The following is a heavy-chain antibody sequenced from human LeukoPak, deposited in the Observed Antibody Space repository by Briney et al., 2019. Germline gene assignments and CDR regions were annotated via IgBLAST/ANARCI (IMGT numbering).Heavy chain of an antibody. CDR3: ARDGGSKPDYGGNYWFDP. CDR2: IYTSGST. CDR1: GGSISSGSYY. V-gene: IGHV4-61*02. Sequence: SQTLSLTCTVSGGSISSGSYYWSWIRQPAGKGLEWIGRIYTSGSTNYNPSLKSRVTISADTSKNQSSLKLSSVTAADTAVYYCARDGGSKPDYGGNYWFDPWGQGTLVTVSS. J-gene: IGHJ5*02. D-gene: IGHD4-23*01.